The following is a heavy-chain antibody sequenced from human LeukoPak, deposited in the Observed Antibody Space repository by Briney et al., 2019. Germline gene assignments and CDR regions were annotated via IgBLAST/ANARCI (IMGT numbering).Heavy chain of an antibody. CDR2: TNEAGGDK. CDR3: AIATTGRGAFGS. D-gene: IGHD1-1*01. J-gene: IGHJ4*02. Sequence: GGSLRLSCAASGFTFSDFWMSWVRQAPGKGLECVASTNEAGGDKYYVDSVKGRFTISRDNSKNSLSLQMNSLTAEDSAIYYCAIATTGRGAFGSWGQGTLVSVSS. V-gene: IGHV3-7*01. CDR1: GFTFSDFW.